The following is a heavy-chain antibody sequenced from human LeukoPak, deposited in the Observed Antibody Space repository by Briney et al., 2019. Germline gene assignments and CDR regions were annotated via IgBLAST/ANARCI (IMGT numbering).Heavy chain of an antibody. CDR1: GYTFTGYY. D-gene: IGHD6-13*01. J-gene: IGHJ3*02. CDR2: INPNSGGT. Sequence: GASVKVSCKASGYTFTGYYMHWVRQAPGQGLEWMGWINPNSGGTNYAQKFQGRVTMTRDTSISTAYMELSRLRSDDTAVYYCARDGISGIAAPLLTDAFDIWGQGTMVTVSS. CDR3: ARDGISGIAAPLLTDAFDI. V-gene: IGHV1-2*02.